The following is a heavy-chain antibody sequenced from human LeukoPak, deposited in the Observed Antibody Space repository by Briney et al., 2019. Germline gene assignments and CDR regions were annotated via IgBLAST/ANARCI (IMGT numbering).Heavy chain of an antibody. V-gene: IGHV3-9*01. CDR3: AKDYYVDTAMVPQGAFDI. J-gene: IGHJ3*02. CDR1: GFTFDDYA. CDR2: ISWNSGSI. Sequence: GGSLRLSCAASGFTFDDYAMHWVRQAPGKGLEWVSGISWNSGSIGYADSVKGRFTISRDNAKNSLYLQMNSLRAEDTALYYCAKDYYVDTAMVPQGAFDIWGQGTMVTVSS. D-gene: IGHD5-18*01.